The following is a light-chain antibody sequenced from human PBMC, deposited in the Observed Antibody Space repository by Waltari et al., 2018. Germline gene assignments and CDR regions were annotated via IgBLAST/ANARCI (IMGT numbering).Light chain of an antibody. V-gene: IGLV2-23*01. CDR2: EDI. CDR3: FSYAGSGIYV. J-gene: IGLJ1*01. CDR1: SSAVGSYNL. Sequence: HSALTQPASVSGSPGQSITISCTGTSSAVGSYNLVSWYQQHPGNPPKIIIYEDIKRPSGPSHRFSGSNSANTSSLTISGLQAEDEADYYCFSYAGSGIYVFGTGTKVTV.